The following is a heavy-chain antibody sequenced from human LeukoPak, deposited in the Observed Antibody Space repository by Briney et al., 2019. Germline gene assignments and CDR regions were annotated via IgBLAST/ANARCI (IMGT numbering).Heavy chain of an antibody. D-gene: IGHD3-9*01. J-gene: IGHJ4*02. CDR1: GYTFTGYY. Sequence: EASVKVSCKASGYTFTGYYMHWVRQAPGQGLEWMGWINPNSGGTNYAQKLQGRVTMTTDTSTSTAYMELRSLRSDDTAVYYCARGVLRYFDWLLGYFDYWGQGTLVTVSS. V-gene: IGHV1-2*02. CDR3: ARGVLRYFDWLLGYFDY. CDR2: INPNSGGT.